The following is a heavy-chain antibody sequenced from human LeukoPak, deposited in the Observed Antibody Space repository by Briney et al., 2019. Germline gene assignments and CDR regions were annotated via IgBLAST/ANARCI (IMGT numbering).Heavy chain of an antibody. CDR3: ARGKDSSSWYHYYYGMDV. V-gene: IGHV1-18*01. CDR2: ISAYNGNT. CDR1: GYTFTSYG. Sequence: APVKVSCKASGYTFTSYGISWVRQAPGQGLEWMGWISAYNGNTNYAQKLQGRVTMTTDTSTSTAYMELRSLRSDDTAVYYCARGKDSSSWYHYYYGMDVWGQGTTVTVSS. D-gene: IGHD6-13*01. J-gene: IGHJ6*02.